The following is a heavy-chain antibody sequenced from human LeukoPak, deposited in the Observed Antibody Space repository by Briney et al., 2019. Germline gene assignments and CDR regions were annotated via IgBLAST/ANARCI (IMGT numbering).Heavy chain of an antibody. J-gene: IGHJ4*02. CDR3: ARGGGNYYDSSDYYYFDY. CDR2: IYTSGST. CDR1: GGSISSYY. D-gene: IGHD3-22*01. V-gene: IGHV4-59*10. Sequence: SETLSLTCAVYGGSISSYYWSWIRQPAGKGLEWIGRIYTSGSTNYNPSLKSRVTMSVDTSKNQFSLKLSSVTAADTAVYYCARGGGNYYDSSDYYYFDYWGQGTLVTVSS.